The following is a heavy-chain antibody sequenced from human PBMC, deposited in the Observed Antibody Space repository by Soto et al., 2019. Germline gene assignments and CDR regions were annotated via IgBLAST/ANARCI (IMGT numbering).Heavy chain of an antibody. V-gene: IGHV3-30*18. J-gene: IGHJ4*02. Sequence: GGSLRLSCAASGFTFSTYGVHWVRQAPGKGLEWVAVISSDGSEKYYAGSVKGRVSISRDNSKSTLYLQMDSLRAEDTAVYYCAKGAVTTSLYYFDYWGQGTLVTVSS. CDR1: GFTFSTYG. CDR3: AKGAVTTSLYYFDY. D-gene: IGHD4-17*01. CDR2: ISSDGSEK.